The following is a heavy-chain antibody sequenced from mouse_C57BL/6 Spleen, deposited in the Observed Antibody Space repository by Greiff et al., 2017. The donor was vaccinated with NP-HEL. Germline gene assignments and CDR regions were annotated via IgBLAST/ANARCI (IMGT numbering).Heavy chain of an antibody. CDR3: ARKKTYYSNYDWFAY. V-gene: IGHV1-18*01. J-gene: IGHJ3*01. CDR1: GYTFTDYN. D-gene: IGHD2-5*01. CDR2: INPNNGGT. Sequence: VQLQQSGPELVKPGASVKIPCKASGYTFTDYNMDWVKQSHGKSLEWIGDINPNNGGTIYNQKFKGKATLTVVKSSSTAYMELRSLTSEDTAVYYGARKKTYYSNYDWFAYWGQGTLVTVSA.